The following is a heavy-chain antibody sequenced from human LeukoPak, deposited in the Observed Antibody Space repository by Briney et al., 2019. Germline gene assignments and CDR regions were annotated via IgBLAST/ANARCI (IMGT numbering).Heavy chain of an antibody. CDR1: GGSISSRLYD. J-gene: IGHJ4*02. Sequence: SETLSLTCTVSGGSISSRLYDWGWIRQPPGKGLEYIGSISSSGSTYYNPSLQSRVTISVDASKNQFSLNLGSVTAAETAVYYCARHLSQGDGNKRGFDFWGQGTLVTVSS. V-gene: IGHV4-39*01. CDR3: ARHLSQGDGNKRGFDF. CDR2: ISSSGST. D-gene: IGHD5-24*01.